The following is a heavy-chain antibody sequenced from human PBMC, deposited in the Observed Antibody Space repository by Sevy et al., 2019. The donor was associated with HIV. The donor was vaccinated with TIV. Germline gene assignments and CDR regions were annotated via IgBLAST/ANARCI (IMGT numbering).Heavy chain of an antibody. CDR1: GFTLSGYV. Sequence: GGSLRLSCTASGFTLSGYVMSWVRQAPGKGLEWVSTISGSGGSTYYADSVKGRFSISRDNSRKTVYLQMNSLRAEDSAIYYCAKENSSGYSWGQGALVTVSS. D-gene: IGHD3-22*01. J-gene: IGHJ5*02. CDR3: AKENSSGYS. CDR2: ISGSGGST. V-gene: IGHV3-23*01.